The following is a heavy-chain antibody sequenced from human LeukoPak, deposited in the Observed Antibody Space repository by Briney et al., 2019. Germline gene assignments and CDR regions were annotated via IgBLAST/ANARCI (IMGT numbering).Heavy chain of an antibody. CDR3: ARGGEVVVALDY. V-gene: IGHV4-30-4*01. CDR1: GGSISSGDYY. D-gene: IGHD3-22*01. Sequence: PSETLSLTCTVSGGSISSGDYYWSWIRQPPGKGLEWIGCIYYSGSTYYNPSLKSRVTISVDTSKNQFSLKLSSVTAADTAVYYCARGGEVVVALDYWGQGTLVTVSS. J-gene: IGHJ4*02. CDR2: IYYSGST.